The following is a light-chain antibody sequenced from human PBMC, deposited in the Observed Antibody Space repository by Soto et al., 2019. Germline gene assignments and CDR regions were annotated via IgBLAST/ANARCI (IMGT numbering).Light chain of an antibody. J-gene: IGLJ1*01. V-gene: IGLV1-44*01. CDR2: SNN. CDR1: SSNIGSNT. CDR3: ATWDDNLDAYV. Sequence: QSLLTQPPSASGTPGQRVSISCSGTSSNIGSNTVNWYQQFPGAAPRLVIFSNNQRPSGVPDRFSGSKSGTSASLAISGLQSEDETDYYCATWDDNLDAYVFGPGTKVTVL.